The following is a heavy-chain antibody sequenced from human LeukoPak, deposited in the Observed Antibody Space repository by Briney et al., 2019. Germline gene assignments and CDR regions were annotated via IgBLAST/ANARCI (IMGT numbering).Heavy chain of an antibody. V-gene: IGHV3-64*01. CDR3: ARAGYDFWSGYSNRPSFGNWFDP. CDR1: GFTFSSYA. D-gene: IGHD3-3*01. CDR2: ISSNGGST. Sequence: GGSLRLSCAASGFTFSSYAMHRVRQAPGKGLEYVSAISSNGGSTYYASSVKGRFTISRDNSKNTLYLQMGSLRAEDMAVYYCARAGYDFWSGYSNRPSFGNWFDPWGQGTLVTASS. J-gene: IGHJ5*02.